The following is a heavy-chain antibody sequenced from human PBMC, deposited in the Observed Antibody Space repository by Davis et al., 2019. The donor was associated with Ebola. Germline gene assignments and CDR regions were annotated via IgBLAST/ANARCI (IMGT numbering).Heavy chain of an antibody. CDR2: IYPGDSDT. CDR3: AGPHCSGGTCYFQY. Sequence: GESLKISCNTSGYTFTSYWIAWVRQTPAKGLEWMGIIYPGDSDTRYSPSFEGQVTISVDRSISTAYLQWSSLKASDTAMYYCAGPHCSGGTCYFQYWGQGALVTVSS. V-gene: IGHV5-51*01. CDR1: GYTFTSYW. D-gene: IGHD2-15*01. J-gene: IGHJ4*02.